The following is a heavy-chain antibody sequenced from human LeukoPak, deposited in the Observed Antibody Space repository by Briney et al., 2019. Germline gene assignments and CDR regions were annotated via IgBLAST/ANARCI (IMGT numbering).Heavy chain of an antibody. V-gene: IGHV3-48*01. CDR2: ISSSSSTI. CDR3: ARDTGGRGWFDP. D-gene: IGHD2-8*02. J-gene: IGHJ5*02. CDR1: GFSFSTYS. Sequence: GGSLRLSCAASGFSFSTYSMNWVRQAPGKGLEWVSYISSSSSTIYYADSVKGRFTISRDNAKNSLYLQMNSLRAEDTVVYYCARDTGGRGWFDPWGQGTLVTVSS.